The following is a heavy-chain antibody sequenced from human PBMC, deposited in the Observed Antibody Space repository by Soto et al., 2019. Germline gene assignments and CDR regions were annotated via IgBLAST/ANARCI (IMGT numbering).Heavy chain of an antibody. CDR2: INPSAGST. D-gene: IGHD3-22*01. Sequence: ASVNLSCKASGYTVTIYYMHLVPQSPRQRREAMRIINPSAGSTSGAQKIQGRGTMNKHTSTSTVYMELSRLRPEDTAVSYCEVTYYYDSSGVPHYDYYYYGMDVWGQGTTVTVSS. J-gene: IGHJ6*02. CDR3: EVTYYYDSSGVPHYDYYYYGMDV. V-gene: IGHV1-46*01. CDR1: GYTVTIYY.